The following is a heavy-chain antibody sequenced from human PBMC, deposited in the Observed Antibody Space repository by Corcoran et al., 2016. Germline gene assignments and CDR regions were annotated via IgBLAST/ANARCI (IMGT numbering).Heavy chain of an antibody. D-gene: IGHD3-3*01. Sequence: QVQLVESGGGVVQPGRSLRLSCAASGFTFSNYGMHWVRQAPGKGLEWVAVIWYDGSNKYYKDSVKGRFTISRDNSKNTLYLQMNSLRAEDTAVYYCAREVRGRGYPLNDYWGQGTLVTVSS. V-gene: IGHV3-33*01. J-gene: IGHJ4*02. CDR3: AREVRGRGYPLNDY. CDR2: IWYDGSNK. CDR1: GFTFSNYG.